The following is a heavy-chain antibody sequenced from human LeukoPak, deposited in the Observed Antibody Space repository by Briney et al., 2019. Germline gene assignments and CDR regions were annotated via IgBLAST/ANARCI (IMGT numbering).Heavy chain of an antibody. J-gene: IGHJ4*02. D-gene: IGHD5-24*01. V-gene: IGHV1-69*05. CDR3: ARDRSEMATTRTFDY. Sequence: SVKVSCKASGGTFSSYAISWVRQAPGQGLEWMGGIIPIFGTANYAQKCQGRVTITTDESTSTAYMELSSLRSEDTAVYYCARDRSEMATTRTFDYWGQGTLVTVSS. CDR1: GGTFSSYA. CDR2: IIPIFGTA.